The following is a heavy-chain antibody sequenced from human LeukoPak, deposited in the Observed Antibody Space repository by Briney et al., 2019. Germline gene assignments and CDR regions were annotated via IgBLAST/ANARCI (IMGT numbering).Heavy chain of an antibody. D-gene: IGHD1-1*01. CDR1: GFTFSTYE. V-gene: IGHV3-30*02. J-gene: IGHJ4*02. Sequence: GGSLRLPCAASGFTFSTYEMHWVRQAPGKGLEWVAFIRYDGSDKYYANSVKGRFTISRDNSKNTLFLQMDSLRAEDTAVYYCAKGRQVERWVFDYWGQGTLVTVSS. CDR3: AKGRQVERWVFDY. CDR2: IRYDGSDK.